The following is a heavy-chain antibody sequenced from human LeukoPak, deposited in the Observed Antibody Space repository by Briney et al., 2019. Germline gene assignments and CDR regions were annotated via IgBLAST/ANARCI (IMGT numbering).Heavy chain of an antibody. D-gene: IGHD5-18*01. CDR1: GFTFSDYY. Sequence: KSGGSLRLSCAASGFTFSDYYMSWIRQAPGKGLEWVSYISSSGSTIYYADSVKGRFTISRDNAKNSLYLQMNSLRAEDTAVYYRAKRGYSYGYHYYGMDVWGQGTTVTVSS. V-gene: IGHV3-11*01. CDR3: AKRGYSYGYHYYGMDV. CDR2: ISSSGSTI. J-gene: IGHJ6*02.